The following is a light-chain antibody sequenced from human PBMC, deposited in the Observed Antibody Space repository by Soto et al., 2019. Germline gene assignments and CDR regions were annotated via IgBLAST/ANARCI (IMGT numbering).Light chain of an antibody. V-gene: IGKV1-8*01. CDR2: AAS. CDR1: QGISSY. Sequence: AIRMTQSPSSLSASTGDRVTITCRASQGISSYLAWYQQKPGKAPKLLIYAASTLQSGVPSRFSGSGSGTDFTLTIRCLHSEDFATNYCQQDYSYPQTFGQGTKVEIK. J-gene: IGKJ1*01. CDR3: QQDYSYPQT.